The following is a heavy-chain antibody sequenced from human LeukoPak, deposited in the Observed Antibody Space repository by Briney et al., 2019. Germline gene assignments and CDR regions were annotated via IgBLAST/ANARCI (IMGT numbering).Heavy chain of an antibody. CDR3: ARSSGTFDP. CDR1: GFTFSDYD. CDR2: ITTSGSSI. V-gene: IGHV3-11*01. J-gene: IGHJ5*02. D-gene: IGHD6-6*01. Sequence: PGGSLRLSCAASGFTFSDYDMSWIRQAPGKGLEWVSYITTSGSSIYYADSVKGRFTISRDNAKNSPYLQMNSLSAEDTAVYYCARSSGTFDPWGQGTLVTVSS.